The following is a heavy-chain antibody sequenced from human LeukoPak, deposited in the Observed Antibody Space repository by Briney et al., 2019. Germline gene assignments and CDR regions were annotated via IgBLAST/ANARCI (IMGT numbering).Heavy chain of an antibody. Sequence: QVQLQESGPGLVKPLETLSLTCTVSGGSNYWSWIRQPPGKGLEWIGYIHYSGSTNYNPSLKSRVTISVDTSKDQFSLKLSSVTAADTAVYYCARGNEDYYYYGMDVWGQGTTVTVSS. V-gene: IGHV4-59*01. CDR2: IHYSGST. CDR3: ARGNEDYYYYGMDV. J-gene: IGHJ6*02. D-gene: IGHD1-1*01. CDR1: GGSNY.